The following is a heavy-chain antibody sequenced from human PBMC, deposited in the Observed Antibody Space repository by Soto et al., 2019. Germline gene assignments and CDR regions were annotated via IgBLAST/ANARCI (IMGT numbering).Heavy chain of an antibody. CDR2: ISDSGGDT. CDR3: AQISCPGISCPSYYYGMEV. J-gene: IGHJ6*02. Sequence: QPGGSLRLSCVASGFTFSNYAMVWVRQVPGKGLEAFSSISDSGGDTYYTDSVKGRFTISRDNSKDALYLQMNSLTDVDTGLYYCAQISCPGISCPSYYYGMEVWGPGTTVTVSS. V-gene: IGHV3-23*01. CDR1: GFTFSNYA. D-gene: IGHD2-2*01.